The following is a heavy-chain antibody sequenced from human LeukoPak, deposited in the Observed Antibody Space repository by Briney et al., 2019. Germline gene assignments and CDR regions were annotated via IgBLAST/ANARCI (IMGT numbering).Heavy chain of an antibody. CDR1: GGSISSGGYY. D-gene: IGHD3-22*01. V-gene: IGHV4-31*03. CDR3: ARADHYYDSSWDAFDI. CDR2: IYYSGST. Sequence: SETLSLTCTVSGGSISSGGYYWSWIRQHPGTGLEWIGYIYYSGSTYYNPSLKSRVTISVDTSKNQFSLKLSSVTAADTAVYYCARADHYYDSSWDAFDIWGQGTMVTVSS. J-gene: IGHJ3*02.